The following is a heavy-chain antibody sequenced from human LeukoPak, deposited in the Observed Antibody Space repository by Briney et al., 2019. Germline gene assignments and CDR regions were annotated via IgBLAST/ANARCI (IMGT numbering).Heavy chain of an antibody. J-gene: IGHJ4*02. CDR1: GFTFSSYS. CDR2: ISSSSSDI. Sequence: PGGSLRLSCAASGFTFSSYSMSWVRQAPGKGLEWVSSISSSSSDIYDADSVKGRFTISRDNSKNTLYLQMNSLRAGDTAVYYCAKEETYYDFRSGYYKGDYFKYWGPGTLVTVSS. D-gene: IGHD3-3*01. V-gene: IGHV3-21*04. CDR3: AKEETYYDFRSGYYKGDYFKY.